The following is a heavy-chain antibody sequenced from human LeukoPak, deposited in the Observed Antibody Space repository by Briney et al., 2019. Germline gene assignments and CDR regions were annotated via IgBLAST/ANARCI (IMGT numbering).Heavy chain of an antibody. J-gene: IGHJ4*02. CDR2: MNPNSGNT. V-gene: IGHV1-8*01. CDR1: GYIFTNYD. Sequence: ASVTVSCKTSGYIFTNYDINWVRQAPGQGLEWMGWMNPNSGNTGYAQRFQGRVTMTRTTSINTAYMELSNLKSDDSAVYYCAREFCYGSGPSHWGQGTLVTVSS. CDR3: AREFCYGSGPSH. D-gene: IGHD3-10*01.